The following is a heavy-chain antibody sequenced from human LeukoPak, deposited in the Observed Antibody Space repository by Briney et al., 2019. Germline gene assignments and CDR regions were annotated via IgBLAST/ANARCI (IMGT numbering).Heavy chain of an antibody. J-gene: IGHJ4*02. Sequence: SETLSLTCTVSGGSISSSSYYWGWTRQPPGKGLEWIGSIYYSGSTYYNPSLKSRVTISVDTSKNQFSLKLSSVTAADTAVYYCARDTPAGRYFDYWGQGTLVTVSS. V-gene: IGHV4-39*07. CDR3: ARDTPAGRYFDY. CDR2: IYYSGST. CDR1: GGSISSSSYY. D-gene: IGHD2-2*01.